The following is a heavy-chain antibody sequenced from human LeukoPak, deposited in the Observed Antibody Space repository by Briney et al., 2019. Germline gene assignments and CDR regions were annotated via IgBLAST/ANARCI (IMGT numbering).Heavy chain of an antibody. CDR3: GRNQNYDFWSGYDTFDI. D-gene: IGHD3-3*01. V-gene: IGHV4-4*07. CDR1: GGSISSYY. CDR2: IYTSGST. Sequence: PSETLSLTCTVSGGSISSYYWSWIRQPAGKGLEWIGRIYTSGSTNYNPSLKSRVTMSVDTSKNQFSLKLSSVTAADTAVYYCGRNQNYDFWSGYDTFDIWGQGTMVTVSS. J-gene: IGHJ3*02.